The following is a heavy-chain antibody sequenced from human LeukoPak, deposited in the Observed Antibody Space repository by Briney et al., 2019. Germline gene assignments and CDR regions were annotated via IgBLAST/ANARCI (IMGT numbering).Heavy chain of an antibody. V-gene: IGHV3-23*01. CDR1: GFIFSSYS. CDR2: ITGSGGNT. CDR3: ARDFLRWLVKLDY. Sequence: PGGSLRLSCAASGFIFSSYSMSWVRQAPGKGLEWVSVITGSGGNTYYADSVKGRFTISKDNSKNTMYLQMNSLRRGDTAVYYCARDFLRWLVKLDYWGQGTLVTVSS. J-gene: IGHJ4*02. D-gene: IGHD6-19*01.